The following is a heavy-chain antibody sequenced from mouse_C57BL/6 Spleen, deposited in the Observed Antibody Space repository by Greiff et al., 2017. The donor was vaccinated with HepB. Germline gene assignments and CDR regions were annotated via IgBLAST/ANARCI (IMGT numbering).Heavy chain of an antibody. Sequence: VQLKESGGGLVKPGGSLKLSCAASGFTFSDYGMHWVRQAPEKGLEWVAYISSGSSTIYYADTVKGRFTISGDNAKNTLFLQMTSLRSEDTAMYYCARMDYGPYWGQGTLVTVSA. D-gene: IGHD1-1*01. V-gene: IGHV5-17*01. CDR3: ARMDYGPY. CDR1: GFTFSDYG. CDR2: ISSGSSTI. J-gene: IGHJ3*01.